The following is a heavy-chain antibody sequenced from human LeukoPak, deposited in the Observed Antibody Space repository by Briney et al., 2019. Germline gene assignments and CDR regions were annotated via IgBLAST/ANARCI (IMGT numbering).Heavy chain of an antibody. CDR3: ARALVNYYDVLTGYYKHPIDAFDI. CDR2: IYNSETT. CDR1: GGSISSYY. J-gene: IGHJ3*02. Sequence: SETLSLTCIVHGGSISSYYWSWIRQPAGKGLEWIGRIYNSETTNYNPSLRSRVSMSLDTSKNRFSLRLSSVTAADTAVYYCARALVNYYDVLTGYYKHPIDAFDIWGQGTLVTVSS. D-gene: IGHD3-9*01. V-gene: IGHV4-4*07.